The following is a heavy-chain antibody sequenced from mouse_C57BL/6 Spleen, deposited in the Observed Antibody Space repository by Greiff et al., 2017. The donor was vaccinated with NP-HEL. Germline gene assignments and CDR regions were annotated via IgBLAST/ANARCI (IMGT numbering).Heavy chain of an antibody. CDR2: ISSGGDYI. Sequence: EVKLVESGEGLVKPGGSLKLSCAASGFTFSSYAMSWVRQTPEKRLEWVAYISSGGDYIYYADTVKGRFTISRDNARNTLYLQMSSLKSEDTAMYYCTRDWEPPIDYAMDYWGQGTSVTVSS. CDR3: TRDWEPPIDYAMDY. J-gene: IGHJ4*01. CDR1: GFTFSSYA. D-gene: IGHD4-1*01. V-gene: IGHV5-9-1*02.